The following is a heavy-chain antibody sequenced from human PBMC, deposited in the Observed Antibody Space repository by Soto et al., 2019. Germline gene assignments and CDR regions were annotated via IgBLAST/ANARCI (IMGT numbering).Heavy chain of an antibody. CDR2: IIPILGIA. V-gene: IGHV1-69*02. CDR1: GGTFSSYT. Sequence: ASVKVSCKASGGTFSSYTISWVRQAPGQGLEWMGRIIPILGIANYAQKFQGRVAITADKSTSTAYMELSSLRSEDTAVYYCARGGYDSDAFDIWGQGTMVTVSS. D-gene: IGHD5-12*01. CDR3: ARGGYDSDAFDI. J-gene: IGHJ3*02.